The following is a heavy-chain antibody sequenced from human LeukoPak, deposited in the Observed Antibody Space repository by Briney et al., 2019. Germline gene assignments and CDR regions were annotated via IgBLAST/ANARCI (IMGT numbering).Heavy chain of an antibody. CDR1: GFTFSSYE. CDR2: ISSIGSTI. Sequence: PGGSLRLSCAASGFTFSSYEMNCVRQAPGKGLEWVSYISSIGSTIYYADSVKGRFTISRDNAKNSLYLQMNSLRAEDTAVYYCARDWRYCSGGSCYSRFGAFDIWGQGTMVTVSS. J-gene: IGHJ3*02. V-gene: IGHV3-48*03. D-gene: IGHD2-15*01. CDR3: ARDWRYCSGGSCYSRFGAFDI.